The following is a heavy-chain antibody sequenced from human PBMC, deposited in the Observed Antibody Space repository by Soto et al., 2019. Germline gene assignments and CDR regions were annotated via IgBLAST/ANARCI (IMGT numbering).Heavy chain of an antibody. CDR2: MNPNSGNT. V-gene: IGHV1-8*01. Sequence: ASVKVSCKASGYTFTSYDINWVRQATGQGLEWMGWMNPNSGNTGYAQKFQGRVTMTRNTSISTAYMELSSLRSEDTAVYYCARYGSGSFPYGMDVCGQRTTLTVSS. CDR3: ARYGSGSFPYGMDV. J-gene: IGHJ6*02. D-gene: IGHD3-10*01. CDR1: GYTFTSYD.